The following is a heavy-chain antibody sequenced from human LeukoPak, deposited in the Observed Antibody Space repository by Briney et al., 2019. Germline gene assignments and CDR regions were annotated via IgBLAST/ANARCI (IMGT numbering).Heavy chain of an antibody. CDR1: GGTFSSYA. V-gene: IGHV1-69*06. J-gene: IGHJ4*02. Sequence: ASVKVFCKASGGTFSSYAISWVRQAPGRGREWMGGLIPIFGTANYAQKFQGRVTITADKSTSTAYMELSSLRSEDTAVYYCARDREQQWLGFDYWGQGTLVTVSS. D-gene: IGHD6-19*01. CDR2: LIPIFGTA. CDR3: ARDREQQWLGFDY.